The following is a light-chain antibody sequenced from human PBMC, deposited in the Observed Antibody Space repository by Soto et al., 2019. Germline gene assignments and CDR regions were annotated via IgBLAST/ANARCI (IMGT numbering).Light chain of an antibody. CDR1: HSVDIY. CDR3: QQRKYWPPLY. J-gene: IGKJ4*01. Sequence: EVVLTQSPVTLALSPGDGATLSCRTSHSVDIYLAWYQQKPGQAPRLLIYDASNRATGIPARFSGSGSGTDFTLTISSVEPEDFAVYSCQQRKYWPPLYFGGGTEVELK. CDR2: DAS. V-gene: IGKV3-11*01.